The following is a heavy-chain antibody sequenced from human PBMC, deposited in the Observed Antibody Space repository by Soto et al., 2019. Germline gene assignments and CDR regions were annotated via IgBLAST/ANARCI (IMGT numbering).Heavy chain of an antibody. CDR2: IYYTGTT. CDR1: GGSISSGDYY. CDR3: ARGAWFHP. Sequence: SETLSLTCTVSGGSISSGDYYWNWIRQPPGKGLEWIGYIYYTGTTKYNPSLKSRATLSVDTAKNRFSLNLTSLTAADTAVYYCARGAWFHPWGQGNLVTVSS. V-gene: IGHV4-30-4*01. J-gene: IGHJ5*02.